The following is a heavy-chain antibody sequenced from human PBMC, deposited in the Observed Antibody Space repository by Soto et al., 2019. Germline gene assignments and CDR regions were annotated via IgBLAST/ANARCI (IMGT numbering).Heavy chain of an antibody. CDR1: GFTFSNAW. J-gene: IGHJ4*02. CDR3: TTLGDWVEFDY. Sequence: EVQLVESGGGLVKPGGSLRLSCAASGFTFSNAWMNWVRQAPGKGLEWVGRIKSKTYGGTTDYAAPVKGRFTISRDDSKNTLYLQMNSLKTEDTAVYYCTTLGDWVEFDYWGQGTLVTVSS. V-gene: IGHV3-15*07. D-gene: IGHD3-9*01. CDR2: IKSKTYGGTT.